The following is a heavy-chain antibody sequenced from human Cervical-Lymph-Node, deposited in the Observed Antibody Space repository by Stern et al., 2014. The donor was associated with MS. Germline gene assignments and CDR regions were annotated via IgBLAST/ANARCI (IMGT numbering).Heavy chain of an antibody. CDR1: GYHFPSYW. Sequence: EGQLVQSGAEVKKPGESLRISCKGSGYHFPSYWIAWVRQMPGKGLEWMGIIYIGDSETKYSPSFQGQVTISADKSISTASLQWNSLKASDTAMYYCARDKVDCSGGSCHPPFFDYWGQGTLVTVSS. D-gene: IGHD2-15*01. CDR3: ARDKVDCSGGSCHPPFFDY. J-gene: IGHJ4*02. V-gene: IGHV5-51*01. CDR2: IYIGDSET.